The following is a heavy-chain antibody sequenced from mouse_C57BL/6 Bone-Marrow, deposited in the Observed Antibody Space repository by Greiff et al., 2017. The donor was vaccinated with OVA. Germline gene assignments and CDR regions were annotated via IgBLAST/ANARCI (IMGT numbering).Heavy chain of an antibody. CDR3: ARETYSNSYYFDY. CDR1: GYTFTSYW. CDR2: LAPSDSYT. J-gene: IGHJ2*01. D-gene: IGHD2-5*01. Sequence: QVPLQQPGAELVRPGTSVKLSCKASGYTFTSYWMHWVKQRPGQGLEWIGVLAPSDSYTNYNQKFKGKATLTVDTSSSTAYMQRRSLTSEDSAVYDGARETYSNSYYFDYWGQGTTLTVSS. V-gene: IGHV1-59*01.